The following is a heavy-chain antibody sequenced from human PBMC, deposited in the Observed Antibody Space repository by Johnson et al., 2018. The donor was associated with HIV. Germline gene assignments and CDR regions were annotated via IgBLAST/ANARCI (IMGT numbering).Heavy chain of an antibody. CDR3: AKTGGGAALDS. V-gene: IGHV3-7*01. D-gene: IGHD3-16*01. CDR1: GFTFSSYW. CDR2: IKQDGSEK. J-gene: IGHJ3*02. Sequence: MLLVESGGSLVQPGGSLRLSCAASGFTFSSYWMSWVRQAPGKGLEWVANIKQDGSEKYYVDSVKGRFTISRDNAKNSLYLQMNSLRVDDTAVYYCAKTGGGAALDSWGQGTMVTVSS.